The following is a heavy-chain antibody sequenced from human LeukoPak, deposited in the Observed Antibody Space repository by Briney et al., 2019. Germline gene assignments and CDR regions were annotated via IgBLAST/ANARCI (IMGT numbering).Heavy chain of an antibody. V-gene: IGHV3-23*01. CDR1: GFTFSSYS. J-gene: IGHJ4*02. D-gene: IGHD3-22*01. CDR3: AKDKSGYFYFDY. Sequence: PGGSLRLSCAASGFTFSSYSMNWVRQAPGKGLEWVSAISGSGGSTYYAGSVKGRFTISRDNSKNTLYLQMNSLRAEDTAVYYCAKDKSGYFYFDYWGQGTLVTVSS. CDR2: ISGSGGST.